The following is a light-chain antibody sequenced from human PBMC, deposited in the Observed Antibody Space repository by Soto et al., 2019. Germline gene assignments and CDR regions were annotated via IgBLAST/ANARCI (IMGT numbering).Light chain of an antibody. CDR3: SSYRRSNTYV. CDR1: RSDVGGYNY. CDR2: DVS. J-gene: IGLJ1*01. Sequence: QSVLTQPASVSGSPGQSITISCTGTRSDVGGYNYVSWYQQHPGKAPKLMIYDVSNRPSGVSNRFSGSKSGNTVSLTISGLQAEDEADYYCSSYRRSNTYVFGTGTKVTVL. V-gene: IGLV2-14*01.